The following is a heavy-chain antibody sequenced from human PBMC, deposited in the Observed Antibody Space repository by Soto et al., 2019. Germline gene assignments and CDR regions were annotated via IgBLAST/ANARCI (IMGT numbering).Heavy chain of an antibody. J-gene: IGHJ4*02. Sequence: ASVKVGCKASGYTFTSYGISWVRQAPGQGLEWMGWISAYNGNTNYAQKLQGRVTMTTDTSTSTAYMELRSLRSDDTAVYYCARARSGYYYDSSGYSDYWGQGTLVTVSS. CDR3: ARARSGYYYDSSGYSDY. CDR2: ISAYNGNT. D-gene: IGHD3-22*01. V-gene: IGHV1-18*04. CDR1: GYTFTSYG.